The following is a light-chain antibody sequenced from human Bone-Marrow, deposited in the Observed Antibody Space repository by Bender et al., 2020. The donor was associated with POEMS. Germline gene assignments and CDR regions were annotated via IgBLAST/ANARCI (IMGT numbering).Light chain of an antibody. CDR3: ASYSLNYYLV. V-gene: IGLV2-8*01. J-gene: IGLJ2*01. CDR2: EVN. Sequence: QSALTQPASVSGSPGQSVTISCTGTSSDVGGYDSVSWFQHLPDQAPRLIIYEVNTRPSGVPDRFSGSKSGNTASLTVSGLLPEDAAVYFCASYSLNYYLVLGGGTRLTVL. CDR1: SSDVGGYDS.